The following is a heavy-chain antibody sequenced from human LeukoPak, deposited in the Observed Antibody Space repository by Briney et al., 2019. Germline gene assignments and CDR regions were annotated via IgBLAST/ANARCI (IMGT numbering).Heavy chain of an antibody. CDR1: GFTFSNYG. V-gene: IGHV3-23*01. CDR2: LSGTSDNT. CDR3: AKVATWTHFDY. Sequence: PGGSLRLPCAASGFTFSNYGMSWVRQAPGKGLEWVSALSGTSDNTYYADSVKGRFSISRDNSKNTLYLQISSLRVEDTAVYYCAKVATWTHFDYWGQGILVTVSS. D-gene: IGHD3/OR15-3a*01. J-gene: IGHJ4*02.